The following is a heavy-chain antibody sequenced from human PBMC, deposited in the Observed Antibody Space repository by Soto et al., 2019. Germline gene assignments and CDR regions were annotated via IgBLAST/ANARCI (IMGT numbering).Heavy chain of an antibody. V-gene: IGHV4-4*07. Sequence: PSETLSLTCTVSGGSISSYYWSWIRQPAGKGLEWIGRIYTSGSTNYNPSLKSRVTMSVDTSKNQFSLKLSSVTAADTAVYYCARGGPNWNDEAYGMDVWGQGTTVTVSS. CDR1: GGSISSYY. J-gene: IGHJ6*02. CDR3: ARGGPNWNDEAYGMDV. D-gene: IGHD1-20*01. CDR2: IYTSGST.